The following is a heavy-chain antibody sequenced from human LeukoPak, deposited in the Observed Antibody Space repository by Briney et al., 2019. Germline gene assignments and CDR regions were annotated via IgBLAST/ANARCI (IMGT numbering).Heavy chain of an antibody. D-gene: IGHD2-2*01. CDR1: GGSISSYY. J-gene: IGHJ4*02. V-gene: IGHV4-4*07. CDR2: IYYSGST. CDR3: ARTDIVVVPAAING. Sequence: SETLSLTCTVSGGSISSYYWSWIRQPAGKGLEWIGSIYYSGSTYYNPSLKSRVTISVDTSKNQFSLKLSSVTAADTAVYYCARTDIVVVPAAINGWGQGTLVTVSS.